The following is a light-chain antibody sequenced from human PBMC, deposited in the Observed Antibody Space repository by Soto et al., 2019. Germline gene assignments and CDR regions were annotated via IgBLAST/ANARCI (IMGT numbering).Light chain of an antibody. CDR1: QIFRGL. CDR2: DAY. J-gene: IGKJ5*01. V-gene: IGKV3-11*01. Sequence: EVVLTQSPVTLSLSPGETATLSCRASQIFRGLLAWYQQKPGQAPRLLIYDAYNRATGIPPRFSASGSGTDFTLKITRVEAEDVGVYYCMQALQTPITFGQGTRLEIK. CDR3: MQALQTPIT.